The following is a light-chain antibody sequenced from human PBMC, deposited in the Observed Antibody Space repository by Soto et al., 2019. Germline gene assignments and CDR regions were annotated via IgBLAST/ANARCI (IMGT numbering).Light chain of an antibody. V-gene: IGLV2-14*01. CDR2: AVS. Sequence: QSALTQPASVSGSPGQSITISCTGTSSDVDGYKYVSWYQQHPGKAPKLIIYAVSNRPSGVSNRFSGSKSGDTASLTISGLQAEDEADYYCSSYTSRSTFWVFGGGTKVTVL. J-gene: IGLJ3*02. CDR3: SSYTSRSTFWV. CDR1: SSDVDGYKY.